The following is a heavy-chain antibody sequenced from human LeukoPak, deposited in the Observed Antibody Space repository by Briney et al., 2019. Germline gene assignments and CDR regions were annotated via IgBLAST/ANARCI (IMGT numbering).Heavy chain of an antibody. CDR3: ARGRLLYGNDY. CDR1: GYSISSGYY. D-gene: IGHD2-2*02. CDR2: IYHSGRT. V-gene: IGHV4-38-2*02. J-gene: IGHJ4*02. Sequence: SETLSLTCSVSGYSISSGYYWGWIRQPPGKGLEWIGSIYHSGRTYYNSSLKSRVTISVDTSKNQFSVRLSSVTAADTAVYYCARGRLLYGNDYWGQGTLVTVSS.